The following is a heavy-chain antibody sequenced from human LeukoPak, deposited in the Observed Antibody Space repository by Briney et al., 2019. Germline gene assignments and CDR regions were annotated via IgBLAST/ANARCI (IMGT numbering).Heavy chain of an antibody. Sequence: GGSLRLSCAASGFTFSSYGMHWVRQAPGKGLEWVAVIWYDGSNKYYADSVKGRFTISGDNSKNTLYLQMNSLRAEDTAVYYCASLPLGGYYDSSGYPIGYWGQGTLVTVSS. D-gene: IGHD3-22*01. V-gene: IGHV3-33*01. CDR2: IWYDGSNK. CDR1: GFTFSSYG. CDR3: ASLPLGGYYDSSGYPIGY. J-gene: IGHJ4*02.